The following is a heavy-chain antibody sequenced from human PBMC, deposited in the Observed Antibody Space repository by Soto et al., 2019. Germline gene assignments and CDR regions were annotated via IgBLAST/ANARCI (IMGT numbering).Heavy chain of an antibody. D-gene: IGHD3-10*01. CDR3: ATLWFGELLVWFDP. V-gene: IGHV4-39*01. CDR1: GGSISSSSYY. CDR2: IYYSGST. Sequence: QLQLQESGPGLVKPSETLSLTCTVSGGSISSSSYYWGWIRQPPGKGLEWIGSIYYSGSTYYNPSLKSRVTISVDTSKNQFSLKLSSVTAADTAVYYFATLWFGELLVWFDPWGQGTLVTVSS. J-gene: IGHJ5*02.